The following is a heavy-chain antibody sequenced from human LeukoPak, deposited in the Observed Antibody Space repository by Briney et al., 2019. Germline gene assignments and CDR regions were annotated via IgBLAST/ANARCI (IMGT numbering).Heavy chain of an antibody. D-gene: IGHD1-26*01. CDR1: VYTLTDYY. CDR2: INPNSGDT. Sequence: GASVKVSSKASVYTLTDYYMHWVRQAPGHQLEWMGWINPNSGDTNYAQKFQGRVTMTRDTSISTAYMDLSRLTSDDTAIYYCAREWRGSYFPEFWGQGALVTVSS. CDR3: AREWRGSYFPEF. J-gene: IGHJ4*02. V-gene: IGHV1-2*02.